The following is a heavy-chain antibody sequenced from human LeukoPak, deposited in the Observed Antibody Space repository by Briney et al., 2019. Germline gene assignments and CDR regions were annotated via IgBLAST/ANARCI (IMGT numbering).Heavy chain of an antibody. CDR1: GFTFGKYW. D-gene: IGHD3-10*01. J-gene: IGHJ6*02. Sequence: GGSLRLSCVASGFTFGKYWMSWVRQAPGKGLEWVSAISGSGGSTYYADSVKGRFTISRDNSKNTLYLQMNSLRAEDTAVYYCAKDLLWFGELFKYYYYGMDVWGQGTTVTVSS. CDR3: AKDLLWFGELFKYYYYGMDV. V-gene: IGHV3-23*01. CDR2: ISGSGGST.